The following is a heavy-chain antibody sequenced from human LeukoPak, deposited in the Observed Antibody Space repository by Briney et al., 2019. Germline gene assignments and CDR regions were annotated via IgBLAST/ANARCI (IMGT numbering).Heavy chain of an antibody. CDR3: ARTGYSSSYYFDY. CDR1: GGSISSYY. D-gene: IGHD6-13*01. J-gene: IGHJ4*02. Sequence: SETLSLTCTVSGGSISSYYWSWIRQPPGKGLEWIGYIYYSGSTNYNPSLKSRVTISVDTSKNQFSLKLSSVTPEDTAVYYCARTGYSSSYYFDYWGQGTLVTVSS. CDR2: IYYSGST. V-gene: IGHV4-59*12.